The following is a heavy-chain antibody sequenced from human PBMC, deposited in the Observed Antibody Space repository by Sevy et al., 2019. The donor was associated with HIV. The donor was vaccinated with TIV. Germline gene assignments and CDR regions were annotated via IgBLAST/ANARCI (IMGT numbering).Heavy chain of an antibody. J-gene: IGHJ6*02. CDR3: ARGWMGATYYYYGMDV. Sequence: SETLSLTCTVSGGSISSYYWSWIRQPPGKGLEWIGYIYYSGSTNYNPSLKSRVTISVDTYKNQFSLKLSSVAAADTAVYYCARGWMGATYYYYGMDVWGQGTTVTVSS. CDR1: GGSISSYY. V-gene: IGHV4-59*13. CDR2: IYYSGST. D-gene: IGHD1-26*01.